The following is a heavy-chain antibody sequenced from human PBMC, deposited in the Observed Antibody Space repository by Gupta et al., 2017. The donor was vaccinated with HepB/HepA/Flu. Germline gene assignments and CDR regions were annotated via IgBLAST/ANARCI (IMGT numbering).Heavy chain of an antibody. V-gene: IGHV3-7*01. J-gene: IGHJ6*02. CDR1: RFTFTSSW. CDR2: INIDGSEQ. CDR3: VRAMQV. Sequence: EVQLVESGGGLVQPGGSLRLSCIDSRFTFTSSWMTWVRQAPGKGLEWVGNINIDGSEQYYVDSVRGRFTMSRDNAKNSLYLQMTSLRVEDTAVYYCVRAMQVWGQGTTVTVSS. D-gene: IGHD3-10*01.